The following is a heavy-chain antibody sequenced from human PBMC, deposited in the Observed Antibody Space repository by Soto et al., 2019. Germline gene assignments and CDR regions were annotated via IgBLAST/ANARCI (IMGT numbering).Heavy chain of an antibody. Sequence: EVQLVESGGGSVKPGGSLRLSCAVSDFTFSNARMNWVRQAPGKGLEWVGRITSKVDGGTTAYAAPVKGRFNISRDDSKNMLFLQMNSLKTEETAVYYCSTVGYPSGLDHWGQGTLVTVSS. CDR1: DFTFSNAR. CDR3: STVGYPSGLDH. D-gene: IGHD3-10*01. V-gene: IGHV3-15*07. CDR2: ITSKVDGGTT. J-gene: IGHJ4*02.